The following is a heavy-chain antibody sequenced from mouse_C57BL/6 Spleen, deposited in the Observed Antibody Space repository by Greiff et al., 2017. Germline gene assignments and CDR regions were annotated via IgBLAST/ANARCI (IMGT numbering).Heavy chain of an antibody. D-gene: IGHD1-1*01. CDR1: GYAFSSSW. CDR3: APYYCGSSYVYFDV. V-gene: IGHV1-82*01. Sequence: QVQLKQSGPELVKPGASVKISCKASGYAFSSSWMNWVKQRPGKGLEWIGRIYPGDGDTNYNGKFKGKATLTADKSSSTAYMQLSSLTSEDSAVYFCAPYYCGSSYVYFDVWGTGTTVTVSS. J-gene: IGHJ1*03. CDR2: IYPGDGDT.